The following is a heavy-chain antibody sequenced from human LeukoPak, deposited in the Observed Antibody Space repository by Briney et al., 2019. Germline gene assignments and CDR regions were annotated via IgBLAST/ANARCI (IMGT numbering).Heavy chain of an antibody. D-gene: IGHD6-19*01. CDR1: GGSVSSYY. CDR3: ARHHNLIPPYNCGWPGVSCEF. Sequence: SETLSLTCTVFGGSVSSYYWSWIRQPPGKGLEWIGYIYDSGSTNYNPSLKSRVTVSVDTSKNQLSLKLGSVTAADPAVYYCARHHNLIPPYNCGWPGVSCEFWGRGTVVSVFS. J-gene: IGHJ4*02. CDR2: IYDSGST. V-gene: IGHV4-59*08.